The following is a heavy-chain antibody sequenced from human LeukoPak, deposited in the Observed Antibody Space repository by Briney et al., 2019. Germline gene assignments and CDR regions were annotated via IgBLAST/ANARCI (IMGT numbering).Heavy chain of an antibody. CDR2: ISYDGSNK. CDR1: GFTFSSYA. V-gene: IGHV3-30-3*01. Sequence: GGSLRLSCAASGFTFSSYAMHWVRQAPGEGLEWVAVISYDGSNKYYADSVKGRFTISRDNSKNTLYLQMNSLRAEDTAVYYCARSYSSGWLGSFDYWGQGTLVTVSS. CDR3: ARSYSSGWLGSFDY. J-gene: IGHJ4*02. D-gene: IGHD6-19*01.